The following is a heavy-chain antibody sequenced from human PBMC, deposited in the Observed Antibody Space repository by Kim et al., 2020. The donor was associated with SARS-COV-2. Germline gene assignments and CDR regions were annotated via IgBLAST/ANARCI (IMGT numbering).Heavy chain of an antibody. V-gene: IGHV4-28*05. CDR2: IYYTGNV. Sequence: SETLSLTCEVSGYSISTHTWWGWIRQPPGKGLEWMGYIYYTGNVEYNPSLQGRVAMSVDTSKGHFSLKLTSVTALDTAVYYCAKWDTRNWFDIWGQGILVTVSS. CDR3: AKWDTRNWFDI. J-gene: IGHJ5*02. D-gene: IGHD5-18*01. CDR1: GYSISTHTW.